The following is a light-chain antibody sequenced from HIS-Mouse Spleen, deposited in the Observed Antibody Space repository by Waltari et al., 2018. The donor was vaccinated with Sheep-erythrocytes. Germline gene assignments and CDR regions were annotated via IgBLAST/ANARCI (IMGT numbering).Light chain of an antibody. V-gene: IGLV2-23*01. CDR1: SSDVGSYNL. CDR2: DGS. J-gene: IGLJ3*02. CDR3: CSYAGSSTWV. Sequence: QSALTQPASVSGSPGQSITLSCTGTSSDVGSYNLFSWYQPHPGKAPKLMIYDGSTRPSGVSNRFSGSKAGNTASLTISGLQAEDEADYYCCSYAGSSTWVFGGGTKLTVL.